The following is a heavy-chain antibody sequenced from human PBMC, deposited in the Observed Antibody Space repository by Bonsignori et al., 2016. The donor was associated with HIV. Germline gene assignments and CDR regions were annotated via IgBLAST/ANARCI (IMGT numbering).Heavy chain of an antibody. D-gene: IGHD3-22*01. V-gene: IGHV3-66*01. J-gene: IGHJ6*03. CDR3: ARDPTMIVVAGYYYYMDV. Sequence: VRQAPGKGLEWVSVIYSGGSTYYADSVKGRFTISRDNSKNTLYLQMNSLRAEDTAVYYCARDPTMIVVAGYYYYMDVWGKGTTVTVSS. CDR2: IYSGGST.